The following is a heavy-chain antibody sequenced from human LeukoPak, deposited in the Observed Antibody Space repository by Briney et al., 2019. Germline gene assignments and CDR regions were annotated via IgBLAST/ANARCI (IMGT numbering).Heavy chain of an antibody. CDR2: INHSGTT. J-gene: IGHJ6*03. CDR3: ARGYSNSQYCYYHMDV. CDR1: SGSFSCYY. V-gene: IGHV4-34*01. D-gene: IGHD4-11*01. Sequence: SETLSLTCAVYSGSFSCYYWSWNRQPQGKGLEWFGEINHSGTTNYNPSLKSRVTISVTTTKNQFTLKLSSVTAAATAFYYWARGYSNSQYCYYHMDVWGKGTTVIISS.